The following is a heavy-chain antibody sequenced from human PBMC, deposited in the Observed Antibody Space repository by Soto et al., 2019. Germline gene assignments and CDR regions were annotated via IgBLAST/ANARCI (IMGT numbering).Heavy chain of an antibody. J-gene: IGHJ5*01. CDR1: GDSISNLDYF. CDR3: ARGRYCLTGRCFPNWFDS. D-gene: IGHD2-15*01. CDR2: IYKSATT. V-gene: IGHV4-30-4*01. Sequence: TLSLTCSVSGDSISNLDYFWAWIRQPPGQALEYIGYIYKSATTYYNPSFESRVAISVDTSKSQFSLNVTSVTAADTAVYFCARGRYCLTGRCFPNWFDSWGQGTLVTVSS.